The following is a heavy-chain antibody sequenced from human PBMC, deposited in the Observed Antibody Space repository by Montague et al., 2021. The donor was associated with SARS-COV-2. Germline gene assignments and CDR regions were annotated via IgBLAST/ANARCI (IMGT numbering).Heavy chain of an antibody. J-gene: IGHJ5*02. CDR3: AREDRWNWFDP. Sequence: TLSLTCAVSGDSISSGSYYWSWIRQPAGKGLEWIGRFYTSGTTNYDPSLKSRVTFSVDTSKNQFSLKLISVTAADTAVYFCAREDRWNWFDPWGQGVLVTVSS. V-gene: IGHV4-61*02. CDR2: FYTSGTT. CDR1: GDSISSGSYY. D-gene: IGHD5-24*01.